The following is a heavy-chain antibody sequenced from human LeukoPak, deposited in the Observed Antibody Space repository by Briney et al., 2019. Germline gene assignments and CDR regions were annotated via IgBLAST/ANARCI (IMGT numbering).Heavy chain of an antibody. D-gene: IGHD2-15*01. CDR2: INPNSGGT. CDR3: ARAQAVVVAATLAFDI. CDR1: GYTFTGYY. J-gene: IGHJ3*02. Sequence: ASVKVSCKASGYTFTGYYMHWVRQAPGQWLEWMGWINPNSGGTNYAQKFQGRVTMTRDTSISTAYMELSRLRSDDTAVYYCARAQAVVVAATLAFDIWGQGTMVTVSS. V-gene: IGHV1-2*02.